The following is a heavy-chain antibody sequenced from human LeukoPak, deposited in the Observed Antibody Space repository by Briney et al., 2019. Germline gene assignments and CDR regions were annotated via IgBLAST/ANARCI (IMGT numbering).Heavy chain of an antibody. J-gene: IGHJ4*02. CDR2: ISYDGSNK. V-gene: IGHV3-30-3*02. D-gene: IGHD3-22*01. CDR3: AKTAPVPEAYYYDSSGYLLPPGYFDY. Sequence: PGGSLRLSCAASGFTFSSYAMHWVRQAPGKGLEWVAVISYDGSNKYYADSVKGRFTISRDNSKNTLYLQMNSLRAEDTAVYYCAKTAPVPEAYYYDSSGYLLPPGYFDYWGQGTLVTVSS. CDR1: GFTFSSYA.